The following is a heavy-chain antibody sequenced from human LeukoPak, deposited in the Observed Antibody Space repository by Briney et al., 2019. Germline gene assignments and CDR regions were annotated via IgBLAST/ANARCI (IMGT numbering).Heavy chain of an antibody. V-gene: IGHV3-30*18. Sequence: PGRSLRLSCAASGFTFSSYGMHWVRQAPGKGLEWVAAISYDGSNKYYADSVKGRFTISRDNSKNTLYLQMNSMRAEDTAVYYCAKDLFKAAAPDYWGQGTLVTVSS. CDR2: ISYDGSNK. D-gene: IGHD6-13*01. CDR1: GFTFSSYG. CDR3: AKDLFKAAAPDY. J-gene: IGHJ4*02.